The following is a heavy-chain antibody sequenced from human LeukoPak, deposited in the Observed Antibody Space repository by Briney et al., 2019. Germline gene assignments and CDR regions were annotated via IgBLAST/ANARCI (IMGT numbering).Heavy chain of an antibody. V-gene: IGHV1-18*01. D-gene: IGHD3-3*01. Sequence: ASVKVSCKASGYTFTSYGISWVRQAPGQGLEWVGWISAYNGNTNYAQKLQGRVTMTTDTSTSTAHMELRSLRSDDTAVYYCARDFESGFWSGYYSSWFDPWGQGTPVTVSS. CDR2: ISAYNGNT. CDR3: ARDFESGFWSGYYSSWFDP. J-gene: IGHJ5*02. CDR1: GYTFTSYG.